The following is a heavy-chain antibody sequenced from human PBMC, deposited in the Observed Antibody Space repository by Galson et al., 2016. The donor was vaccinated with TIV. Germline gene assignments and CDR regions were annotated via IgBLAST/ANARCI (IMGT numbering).Heavy chain of an antibody. CDR1: GYTFSKYG. Sequence: SVKVSCKASGYTFSKYGISWVRQAPGQGLEWMGWISAYNGNTNYAQKVQGRVTMTTDTSTYTVYLELRSLRSDDTAVYFCARDRGSMTMILVVDYHYGMDVWGQGTTVTVSS. J-gene: IGHJ6*02. CDR3: ARDRGSMTMILVVDYHYGMDV. D-gene: IGHD3-22*01. CDR2: ISAYNGNT. V-gene: IGHV1-18*01.